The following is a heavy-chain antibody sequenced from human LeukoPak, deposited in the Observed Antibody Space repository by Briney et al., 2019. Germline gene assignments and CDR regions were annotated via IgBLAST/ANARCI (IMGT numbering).Heavy chain of an antibody. J-gene: IGHJ4*02. CDR1: GFTFSSYS. CDR2: ISSSSSYI. Sequence: GGSLRLSCAASGFTFSSYSMNWVRQAPGKGLEWVSSISSSSSYIYYADSVKGRFTISRDNAKNSLYLQMNSLRAEDTAVYYCARDFRAGTPAYYFDYWGQGTLVTVSS. V-gene: IGHV3-21*01. D-gene: IGHD1-7*01. CDR3: ARDFRAGTPAYYFDY.